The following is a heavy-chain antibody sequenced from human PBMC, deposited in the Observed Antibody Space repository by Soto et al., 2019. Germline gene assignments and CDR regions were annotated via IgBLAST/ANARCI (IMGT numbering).Heavy chain of an antibody. Sequence: QVQLVQSGAAVRKPGASVKVSCEASGYTFTSDEIYWVRQATGQGLEWMGWMNPNTGNSGYAQKFQCRVTMTSDTSLSTVHMELISLRSEDTAVYYCAILAGTNGLNGFGSDKYYFDFWGQGTLVPVSS. D-gene: IGHD2-8*02. CDR1: GYTFTSDE. CDR3: AILAGTNGLNGFGSDKYYFDF. J-gene: IGHJ4*02. CDR2: MNPNTGNS. V-gene: IGHV1-8*01.